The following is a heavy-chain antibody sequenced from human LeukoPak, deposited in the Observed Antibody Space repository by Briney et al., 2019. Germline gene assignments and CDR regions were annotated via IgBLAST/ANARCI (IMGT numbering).Heavy chain of an antibody. J-gene: IGHJ5*02. D-gene: IGHD3-3*01. Sequence: GASVKVSCKASGYTFTSYGISWVRQAPGQGLEWMGWISAYNGNTNYAQKLQGRVTMTTDTSTSTAYMELRSLRSDDTAVYYCARARQRSGYHNWFDPWGQGTLVTVPS. CDR2: ISAYNGNT. CDR3: ARARQRSGYHNWFDP. V-gene: IGHV1-18*01. CDR1: GYTFTSYG.